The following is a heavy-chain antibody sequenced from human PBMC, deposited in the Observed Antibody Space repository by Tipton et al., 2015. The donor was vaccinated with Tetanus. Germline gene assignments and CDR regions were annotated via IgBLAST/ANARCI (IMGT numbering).Heavy chain of an antibody. V-gene: IGHV3-33*01. CDR2: IWYDGSNK. CDR3: ARGFGAMENGFDY. Sequence: SLRLSCAASGFTFSSYGMHWVRQAPGKGLEWVAVIWYDGSNKYYADSVKGRFTISRDNSKNTLYLQMNSLRAEDTAVYYCARGFGAMENGFDYWGQGTLVTVSS. CDR1: GFTFSSYG. J-gene: IGHJ4*02. D-gene: IGHD5-18*01.